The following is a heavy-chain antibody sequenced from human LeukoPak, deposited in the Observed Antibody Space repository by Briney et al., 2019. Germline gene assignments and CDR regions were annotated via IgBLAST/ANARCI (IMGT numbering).Heavy chain of an antibody. CDR3: ARGGLGSYFSWLDP. CDR2: INPNSGGT. D-gene: IGHD3-10*01. V-gene: IGHV1-2*02. Sequence: GASVKVSCKASGYTFTGYYIHWVRQAPGQGLECVGWINPNSGGTSYAQKFQGRVTMTRDTSISTANMELSRLRSDDTAVYYCARGGLGSYFSWLDPWGQGTLVTVSS. CDR1: GYTFTGYY. J-gene: IGHJ5*02.